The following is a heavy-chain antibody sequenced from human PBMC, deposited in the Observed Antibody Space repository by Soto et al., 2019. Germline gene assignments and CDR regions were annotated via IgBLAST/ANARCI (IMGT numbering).Heavy chain of an antibody. J-gene: IGHJ5*02. CDR2: ISAYNGNT. Sequence: ASVKVSCKASGYTFTSYGISWVRQAPGQGLEWMGWISAYNGNTNYAQKFQGRVTITADESTSTAYMELSSLRSEDTAVYYCARGGFITGTDNWFDPWGQGTLVTVSS. V-gene: IGHV1-18*01. CDR1: GYTFTSYG. CDR3: ARGGFITGTDNWFDP. D-gene: IGHD1-20*01.